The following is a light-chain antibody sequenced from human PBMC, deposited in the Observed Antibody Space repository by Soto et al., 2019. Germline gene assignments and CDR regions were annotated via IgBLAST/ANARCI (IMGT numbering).Light chain of an antibody. CDR2: ATS. CDR3: QQFGISPWT. Sequence: ATGSCRASRIIGHNYLAWYQQKRGQPPRLLIYATSTRATGIPDRFSGSGSVTNFTLTISILEPEDFAVYYCQQFGISPWTFGQVTKVDI. J-gene: IGKJ1*01. V-gene: IGKV3-20*01. CDR1: RIIGHNY.